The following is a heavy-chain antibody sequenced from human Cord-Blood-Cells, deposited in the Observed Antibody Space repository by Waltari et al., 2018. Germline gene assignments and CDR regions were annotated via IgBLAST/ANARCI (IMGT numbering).Heavy chain of an antibody. D-gene: IGHD6-19*01. CDR3: ARDGKIAVAGTRPLFDY. V-gene: IGHV1-18*01. CDR2: ISAYNGNT. CDR1: GYTFTSYG. J-gene: IGHJ4*02. Sequence: QVQLVQSGAEVKKPGASVKVSCKASGYTFTSYGISWVRQAPGQGLEWMGRISAYNGNTNYAQKRQGRVTMTTDTSTSTAYMELRSLRSDDTAVYYCARDGKIAVAGTRPLFDYWGQGTLVTVSS.